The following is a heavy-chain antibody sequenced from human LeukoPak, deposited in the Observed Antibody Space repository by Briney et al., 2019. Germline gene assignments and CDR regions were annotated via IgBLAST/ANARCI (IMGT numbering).Heavy chain of an antibody. CDR1: GFTFSSYW. CDR3: ARNIAARWFDP. Sequence: GGSLILSCAASGFTFSSYWMHWVRQAPGKGLVWVSRIKSDGSSTSYADFVKGRFTISRDYAKNTLYLQMNSLRAEDTAVYYCARNIAARWFDPWGQGTLVTVSS. D-gene: IGHD6-6*01. J-gene: IGHJ5*02. V-gene: IGHV3-74*01. CDR2: IKSDGSST.